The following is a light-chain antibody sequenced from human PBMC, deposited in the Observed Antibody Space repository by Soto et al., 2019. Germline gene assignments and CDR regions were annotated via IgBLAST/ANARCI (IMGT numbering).Light chain of an antibody. CDR3: QQSYSTPVT. CDR1: QSISSSY. V-gene: IGKV3D-20*02. CDR2: DAS. Sequence: ESVLTQSPGALSLSPGERATLSCRSSQSISSSYLAWYQQKPGQAPRLLIYDASSRATGSPDRFSGSGSGTDFTLTISSLQPEDFATYYCQQSYSTPVTFGQGTRLEIK. J-gene: IGKJ5*01.